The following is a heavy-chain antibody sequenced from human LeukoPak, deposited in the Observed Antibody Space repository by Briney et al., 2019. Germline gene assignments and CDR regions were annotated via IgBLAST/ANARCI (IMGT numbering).Heavy chain of an antibody. CDR1: GGSISSGDYY. Sequence: SETLSLTCTVSGGSISSGDYYWNWIRQPAGRGLEWIGHISASGSTNYNPSLKSRVTMSVDTSKNQFSLKLSSVTAADTAVYYCARDGYDLGYYYMDVWGKGTTVTISS. V-gene: IGHV4-61*09. D-gene: IGHD5-12*01. J-gene: IGHJ6*03. CDR2: ISASGST. CDR3: ARDGYDLGYYYMDV.